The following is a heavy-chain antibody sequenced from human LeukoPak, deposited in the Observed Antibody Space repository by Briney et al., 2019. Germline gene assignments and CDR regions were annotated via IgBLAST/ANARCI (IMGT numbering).Heavy chain of an antibody. CDR3: AREISRTGAFDI. CDR2: IYSGGST. Sequence: GGSLRLSCAASGLTVSSNYMSWVRQAPGKGLEWVSVIYSGGSTYYADSVKGRFTISRDNSKNTLYLQMNSLRAEDTAVYYCAREISRTGAFDIWGQGTMVTVSS. D-gene: IGHD3-3*02. CDR1: GLTVSSNY. V-gene: IGHV3-53*05. J-gene: IGHJ3*02.